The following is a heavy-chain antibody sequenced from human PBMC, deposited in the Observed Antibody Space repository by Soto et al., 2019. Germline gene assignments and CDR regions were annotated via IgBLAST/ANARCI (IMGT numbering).Heavy chain of an antibody. V-gene: IGHV1-18*01. Sequence: QVHLVQSRAEVRKPGASVRVSCKASGYTFTSYGVSWVRQAPGQGLEWMGGSNPYNGDTKYAQKFQDRVIMTTDTPASTVFMELRSVRYVVTGVYYCAGDISSGFWSGDTAWFYPWGQGTLFTGSS. D-gene: IGHD3-3*01. CDR3: AGDISSGFWSGDTAWFYP. J-gene: IGHJ5*02. CDR2: SNPYNGDT. CDR1: GYTFTSYG.